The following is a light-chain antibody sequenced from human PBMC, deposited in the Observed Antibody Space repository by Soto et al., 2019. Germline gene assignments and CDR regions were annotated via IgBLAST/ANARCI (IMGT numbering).Light chain of an antibody. V-gene: IGKV1-5*03. CDR1: QRIDTW. J-gene: IGKJ1*01. CDR2: KAT. CDR3: QQYETFSPWT. Sequence: DIQMTQSPSSLSASVGDRVTITCRASQRIDTWLAWYQQKPGTAPKLLIYKATTLQSGVPSRFSGSGSGTEFTLAISSLEPDDFATYYCQQYETFSPWTFGQGTKVEVK.